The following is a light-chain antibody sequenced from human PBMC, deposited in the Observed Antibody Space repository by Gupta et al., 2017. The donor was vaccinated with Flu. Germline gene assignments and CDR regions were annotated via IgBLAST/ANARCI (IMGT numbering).Light chain of an antibody. CDR1: NSNIGRNT. CDR3: AAWDDGLNCHV. CDR2: SND. V-gene: IGLV1-44*01. Sequence: QSVLTQPPPASATPGQRVPISCSGRNSNIGRNTAHWYQQLPGTAPKLLMYSNDHRPLGAPDRFSGSKSDTSASLAISGLQSEDEGDYYCAAWDDGLNCHVFGTVTKVTGL. J-gene: IGLJ1*01.